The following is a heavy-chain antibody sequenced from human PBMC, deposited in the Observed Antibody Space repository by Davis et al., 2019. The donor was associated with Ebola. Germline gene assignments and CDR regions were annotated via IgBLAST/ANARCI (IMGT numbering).Heavy chain of an antibody. CDR1: GGSIISGTYY. D-gene: IGHD4-11*01. CDR2: IYYGGST. V-gene: IGHV4-31*03. Sequence: PSETLSLTCTVSGGSIISGTYYWSWIRQHPGKGLEWIGNIYYGGSTYYNPSLKSRVNISVDTSKNQLSLKVSSVTAADTAVYYCARGVLTVTEVDYWGQGTLVTVSS. J-gene: IGHJ4*02. CDR3: ARGVLTVTEVDY.